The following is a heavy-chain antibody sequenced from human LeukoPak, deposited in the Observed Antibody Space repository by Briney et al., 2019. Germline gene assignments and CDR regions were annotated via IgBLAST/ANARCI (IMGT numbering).Heavy chain of an antibody. J-gene: IGHJ4*02. CDR2: SNARGSN. D-gene: IGHD1-7*01. CDR1: AGSFSSYY. Sequence: SETLSLTCPVYAGSFSSYYWSWISQPQGKGLEWIGESNARGSNNFNPILKGRVTISVDTSKNQFSLMLSYVTAADTGVCYWARGGRTGTIDYWGQGTLVTVSS. V-gene: IGHV4-34*01. CDR3: ARGGRTGTIDY.